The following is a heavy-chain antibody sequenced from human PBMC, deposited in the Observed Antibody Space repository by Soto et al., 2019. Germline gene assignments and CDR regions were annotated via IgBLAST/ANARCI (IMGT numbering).Heavy chain of an antibody. CDR2: SSSSGTSI. Sequence: QVQLVESGGGLVKPGGSLRLSCAASGFTFSDYYMSWIREAPGKGLEWVSYSSSSGTSIYYADSAKGRFTISRDNAKKSMYLQMNSLRAEDTAVYYCARHVKTAMVGAFDIWGQGTMVTVSS. CDR3: ARHVKTAMVGAFDI. D-gene: IGHD5-18*01. J-gene: IGHJ3*02. CDR1: GFTFSDYY. V-gene: IGHV3-11*01.